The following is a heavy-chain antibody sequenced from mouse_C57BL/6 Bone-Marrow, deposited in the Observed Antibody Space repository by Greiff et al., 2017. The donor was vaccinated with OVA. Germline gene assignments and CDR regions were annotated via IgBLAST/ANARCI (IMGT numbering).Heavy chain of an antibody. CDR2: IDPENGDT. D-gene: IGHD2-1*01. V-gene: IGHV14-4*01. J-gene: IGHJ2*01. CDR3: TSYGNFDY. CDR1: GFNIKDDY. Sequence: VHVKQSGAKLVRPGASVKLSCTASGFNIKDDYMHWVKQRPEQGLEWIGWIDPENGDTEYASKFQGKATITADTSSNTAYLQLSSLTSEDTAVYYCTSYGNFDYWGQGTTLTVSS.